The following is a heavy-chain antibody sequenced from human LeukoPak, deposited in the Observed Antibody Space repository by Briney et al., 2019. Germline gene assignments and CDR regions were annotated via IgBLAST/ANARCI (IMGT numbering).Heavy chain of an antibody. CDR2: IYYSGST. CDR1: GGSISSSSYY. V-gene: IGHV4-39*07. Sequence: SETLSLTCTVSGGSISSSSYYWGWIRQPPGKGLEWIGSIYYSGSTYYNPSLKSRVAISVDTSKNQFSLKLSSVTAADTAVYYCARVAEIVVVPAASYYFDYWGQGTLVTVSS. CDR3: ARVAEIVVVPAASYYFDY. J-gene: IGHJ4*02. D-gene: IGHD2-2*01.